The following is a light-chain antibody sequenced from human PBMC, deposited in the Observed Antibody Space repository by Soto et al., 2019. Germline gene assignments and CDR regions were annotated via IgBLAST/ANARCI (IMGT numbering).Light chain of an antibody. CDR2: NNN. Sequence: QSVLTQPPSASGTPGQRVTISCSGSSSNIGSNTVNWYQQLPGTAPKLLIYNNNQRPSGVPDRFSGSKSGTSASLAISGLQSEDEADYYCATWDDSLNGPVFGGWTKVTVL. CDR3: ATWDDSLNGPV. V-gene: IGLV1-44*01. CDR1: SSNIGSNT. J-gene: IGLJ3*02.